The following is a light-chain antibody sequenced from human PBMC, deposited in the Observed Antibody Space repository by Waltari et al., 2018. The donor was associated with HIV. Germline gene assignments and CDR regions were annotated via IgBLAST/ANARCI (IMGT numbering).Light chain of an antibody. CDR3: QQYGGSRWT. V-gene: IGKV3-20*01. CDR1: QSVSSSH. Sequence: EIILTQSPGTLSLSPGERATLSCRASQSVSSSHLAWYQQKPGQAPRLLIYGASSRATCIPDRFSGSGSGTDFILTISGLEPEEFAVYYCQQYGGSRWTFGQGTKVEIK. J-gene: IGKJ1*01. CDR2: GAS.